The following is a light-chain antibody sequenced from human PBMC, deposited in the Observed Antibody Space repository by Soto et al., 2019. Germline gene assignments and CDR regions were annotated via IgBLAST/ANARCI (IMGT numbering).Light chain of an antibody. J-gene: IGLJ3*02. Sequence: SYELTQPPSVAVAPGQTATITCGGSNIGSKSVHWYQQKPGQAPVLVVFDDSDRPSGIPGGFSGSNFGETATLTISGVEAGDEADYYCQVWDRSSDHGVFGGGTKVTVL. V-gene: IGLV3-21*02. CDR2: DDS. CDR1: NIGSKS. CDR3: QVWDRSSDHGV.